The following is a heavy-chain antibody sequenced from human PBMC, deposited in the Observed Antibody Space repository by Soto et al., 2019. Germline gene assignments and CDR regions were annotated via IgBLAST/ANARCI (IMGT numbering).Heavy chain of an antibody. J-gene: IGHJ6*02. CDR1: GGTFSSYA. Sequence: SVKVSCKASGGTFSSYAISWVRQAPGQGLEWMGGIIPIFGTANYAQKFQGRVTITADESTSTAYMELSSLRSEDTAVYYCARGDYYYDSSGYPVMDVWGQGTTVTVSS. D-gene: IGHD3-22*01. CDR2: IIPIFGTA. CDR3: ARGDYYYDSSGYPVMDV. V-gene: IGHV1-69*13.